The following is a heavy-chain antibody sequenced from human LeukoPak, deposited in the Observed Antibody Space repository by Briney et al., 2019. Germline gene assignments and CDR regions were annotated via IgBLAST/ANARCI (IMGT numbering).Heavy chain of an antibody. CDR3: VRDVGSAITES. V-gene: IGHV4-39*07. CDR2: VQRSGSQ. Sequence: SETLSLTCSASGASVSSSNYWWGWMRQPPGKGLEWIGNVQRSGSQSSDPSLMSRVTLSVDLSRNQFSLQLTSVTAADTAVYYCVRDVGSAITESWGQGTLVTVSS. CDR1: GASVSSSNYW. J-gene: IGHJ5*02. D-gene: IGHD1-26*01.